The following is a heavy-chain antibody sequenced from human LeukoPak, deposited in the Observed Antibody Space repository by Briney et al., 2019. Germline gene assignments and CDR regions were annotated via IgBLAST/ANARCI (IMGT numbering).Heavy chain of an antibody. Sequence: SETLSLTCTVSGGSISNYYWNWIRQSPGKGLEWIGYIYYSGSTNYNPSLKSRVTISVDTSKNQFSLKLSSVTAADTAVYYCARGERYYYDSSGYPMSSSWFDPWGQGTLVTVSS. V-gene: IGHV4-59*01. D-gene: IGHD3-22*01. CDR3: ARGERYYYDSSGYPMSSSWFDP. CDR2: IYYSGST. J-gene: IGHJ5*02. CDR1: GGSISNYY.